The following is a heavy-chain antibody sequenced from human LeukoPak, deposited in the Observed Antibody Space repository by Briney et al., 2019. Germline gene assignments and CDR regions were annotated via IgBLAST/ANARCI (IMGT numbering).Heavy chain of an antibody. CDR2: IYHSGST. Sequence: SETLSLTCTVSGYSISSGYYWGWIRQPPGKGLEWIGSIYHSGSTYYNPSLKSRVTMSVDTSKNQFSLKLSSVTAADTAVYYCARGTIAAAGTRAFDIWGQGTMVTVSS. J-gene: IGHJ3*02. D-gene: IGHD6-13*01. CDR1: GYSISSGYY. V-gene: IGHV4-38-2*02. CDR3: ARGTIAAAGTRAFDI.